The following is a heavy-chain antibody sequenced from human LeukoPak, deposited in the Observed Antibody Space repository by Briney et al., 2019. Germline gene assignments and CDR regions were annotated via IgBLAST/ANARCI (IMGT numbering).Heavy chain of an antibody. CDR3: ARHLKTALDYGDYVRHPGYYYMDV. D-gene: IGHD4-17*01. Sequence: NPSETLSLTCTVSGGSISSYYWSWIRQPPGKGLEWIGYIYYSGSTNYNPSLKSRVTISLDTSKNQFSLKLSSVLTADNAVDYCARHLKTALDYGDYVRHPGYYYMDVWGNGTTVTVSS. CDR2: IYYSGST. CDR1: GGSISSYY. J-gene: IGHJ6*03. V-gene: IGHV4-59*01.